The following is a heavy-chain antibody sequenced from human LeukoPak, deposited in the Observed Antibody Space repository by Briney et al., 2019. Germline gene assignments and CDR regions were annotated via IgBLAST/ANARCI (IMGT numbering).Heavy chain of an antibody. D-gene: IGHD3-22*01. Sequence: QAGGSLRLSCAASEFTVSSNYMSWVRQAPGKGLESVSTIYSGGGTYYADSVKGRFTISRDNSKNTLYLQMNSLRAEDTAVYYCARDRDYYDSSGYHYWGQGTLVTVSS. CDR3: ARDRDYYDSSGYHY. J-gene: IGHJ4*02. V-gene: IGHV3-53*01. CDR2: IYSGGGT. CDR1: EFTVSSNY.